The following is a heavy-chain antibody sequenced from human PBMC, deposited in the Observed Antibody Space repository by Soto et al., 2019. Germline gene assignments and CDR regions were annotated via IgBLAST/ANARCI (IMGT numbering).Heavy chain of an antibody. Sequence: GGSLRLSCAASGFTFSSYSMNWVRQAPGKGLEWVSYISSSSSTIYYADSVKGRFTISRDNAKNSLYLQMNSLRAVDTAVYYCARDFLRYFDWLFPPWFDPWGQGTLVTVSS. CDR3: ARDFLRYFDWLFPPWFDP. D-gene: IGHD3-9*01. V-gene: IGHV3-48*01. J-gene: IGHJ5*02. CDR2: ISSSSSTI. CDR1: GFTFSSYS.